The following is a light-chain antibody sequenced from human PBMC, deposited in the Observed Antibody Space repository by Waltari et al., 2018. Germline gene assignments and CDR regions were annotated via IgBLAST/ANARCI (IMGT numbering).Light chain of an antibody. Sequence: QPVLTQPPSASGTPGQRVTISCSGSSSNIGNANVYWYQQLPGKAPKLLIYNDVQRPSGVPDRFSGSKSGTSASLAISGLRSEDEADYYCVGWDGSLRAYVFGTGTMLTVL. CDR3: VGWDGSLRAYV. J-gene: IGLJ1*01. CDR1: SSNIGNAN. CDR2: NDV. V-gene: IGLV1-47*01.